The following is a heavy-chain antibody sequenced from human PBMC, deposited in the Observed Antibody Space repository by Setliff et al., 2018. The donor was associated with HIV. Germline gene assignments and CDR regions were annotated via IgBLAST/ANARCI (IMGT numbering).Heavy chain of an antibody. Sequence: PGGSLRLSCAASGFTFSRSAVHWVRQAPGKGLEWVAVISNDGSNKFYADSVKGRFTISRDNSKNTLYLQMNSLRAEDTAVYYCASLDGSESPYYHYYYMDVWGKGTTVTVSS. CDR1: GFTFSRSA. V-gene: IGHV3-30*07. J-gene: IGHJ6*03. D-gene: IGHD3-10*01. CDR3: ASLDGSESPYYHYYYMDV. CDR2: ISNDGSNK.